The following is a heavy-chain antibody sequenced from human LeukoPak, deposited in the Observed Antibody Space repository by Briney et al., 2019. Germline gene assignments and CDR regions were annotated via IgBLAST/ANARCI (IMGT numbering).Heavy chain of an antibody. D-gene: IGHD4-23*01. V-gene: IGHV3-21*01. CDR3: ARAQAYGGNSFFLY. Sequence: GGSLRLSCAASGFTFSSYSMNCVRQAPGKGLEWVSSISSSSSYIYYADSVKGRFTISRDNTKNSLYLQMNSLSAEDTAVYYCARAQAYGGNSFFLYWGQGTLVTVSS. CDR1: GFTFSSYS. J-gene: IGHJ4*02. CDR2: ISSSSSYI.